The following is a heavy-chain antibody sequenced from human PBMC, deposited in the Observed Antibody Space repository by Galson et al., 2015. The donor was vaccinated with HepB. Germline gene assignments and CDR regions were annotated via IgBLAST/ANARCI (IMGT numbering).Heavy chain of an antibody. Sequence: SLRLSCAGSGFGFSSYNMNWVRQAPGKGLEWVSSIYSSSSYIYYADSLKGRFTISRDNAKNSLYLQMNSLRAEDTAVYYCARSSGYNSGWDGFDIWGQGTVVTVSS. D-gene: IGHD6-19*01. J-gene: IGHJ3*02. CDR3: ARSSGYNSGWDGFDI. CDR1: GFGFSSYN. V-gene: IGHV3-21*01. CDR2: IYSSSSYI.